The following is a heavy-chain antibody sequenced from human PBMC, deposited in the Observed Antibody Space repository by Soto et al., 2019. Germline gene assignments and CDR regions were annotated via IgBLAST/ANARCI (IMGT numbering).Heavy chain of an antibody. Sequence: EVQLLESGGGLIQPGRSLRLSCAASGFTYSSYAMSWVRQAPGKGLEWVSAISGSGGTTDYAASVKGRFTISRDNSKNTLSLQTNSLRAEDTAVYYCAKFFVETGGSSGWPWTFHYCGQGTLVTVSS. J-gene: IGHJ4*02. V-gene: IGHV3-23*01. CDR3: AKFFVETGGSSGWPWTFHY. D-gene: IGHD6-25*01. CDR1: GFTYSSYA. CDR2: ISGSGGTT.